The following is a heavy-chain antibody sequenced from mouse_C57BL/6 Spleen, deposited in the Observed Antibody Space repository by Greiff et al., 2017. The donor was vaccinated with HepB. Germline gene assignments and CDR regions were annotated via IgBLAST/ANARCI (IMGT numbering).Heavy chain of an antibody. D-gene: IGHD1-1*02. J-gene: IGHJ2*01. CDR3: ARRGGHYGRPFDY. CDR2: IYPGSGST. Sequence: QVQLQQPGAELVKPGASVKMSCKASGYTFTSYWITWVKQRPGQGLEWIGDIYPGSGSTNYNEKFKSKATLTVDTSSSTAYMQLSSLTSEDSAVYDCARRGGHYGRPFDYWGQGTTLTVSS. V-gene: IGHV1-55*01. CDR1: GYTFTSYW.